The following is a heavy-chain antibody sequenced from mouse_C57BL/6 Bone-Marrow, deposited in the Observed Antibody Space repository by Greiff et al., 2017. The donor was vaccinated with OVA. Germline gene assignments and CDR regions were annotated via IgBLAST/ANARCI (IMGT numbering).Heavy chain of an antibody. CDR3: ARGLHYGNYGGWFAY. CDR2: IYPGDGDT. CDR1: GYAFSSSW. J-gene: IGHJ3*01. D-gene: IGHD2-1*01. Sequence: VQLQQSGPELVKPGASVKISCKASGYAFSSSWMNWVKQRPGQGLEWIGRIYPGDGDTNYNGKFKGKATLTADKSSSTAYMQLSSLTSEDSAVYFCARGLHYGNYGGWFAYWGQGTLVTVSA. V-gene: IGHV1-82*01.